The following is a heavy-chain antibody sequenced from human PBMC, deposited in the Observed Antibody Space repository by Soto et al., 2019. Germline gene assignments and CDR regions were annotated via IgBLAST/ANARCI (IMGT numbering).Heavy chain of an antibody. Sequence: QVQLVQSGAEVKKPGASVKVSCKASGYTFTRSGISWARQAPGQGPEWMGWISSYNGDTNYAQTFQGRVTMTTDTSTSTAYMELRSLRSDDTAVYYCARKGVAPYYYHGMDIWGQGTPVTVSS. D-gene: IGHD5-12*01. CDR1: GYTFTRSG. V-gene: IGHV1-18*01. CDR2: ISSYNGDT. J-gene: IGHJ6*02. CDR3: ARKGVAPYYYHGMDI.